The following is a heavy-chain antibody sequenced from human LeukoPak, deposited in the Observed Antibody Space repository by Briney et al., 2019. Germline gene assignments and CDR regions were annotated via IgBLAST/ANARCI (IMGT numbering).Heavy chain of an antibody. CDR1: GFTFISYS. Sequence: GGSLRLSCAASGFTFISYSMNGVRQAPGKGLEWVSSISNSGTYMYYAGSVKGRFTISRDNAKNSLYLQMNSLRAEDTAVYYCARDPYYGSNSRYYYYYGMDVWGQGTTVTVSS. V-gene: IGHV3-21*01. D-gene: IGHD4-23*01. CDR2: ISNSGTYM. CDR3: ARDPYYGSNSRYYYYYGMDV. J-gene: IGHJ6*02.